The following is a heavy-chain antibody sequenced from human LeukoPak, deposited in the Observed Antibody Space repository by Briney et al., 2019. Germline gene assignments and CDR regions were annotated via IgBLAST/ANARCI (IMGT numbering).Heavy chain of an antibody. CDR3: TRGGGNFDY. J-gene: IGHJ4*02. D-gene: IGHD2-15*01. V-gene: IGHV3-7*01. CDR1: GSTFSTYW. Sequence: GGSLRLSCAASGSTFSTYWMTWVRQAPGKGLEWVANIKFDGSEKYYVDSVKGRFTISRDNTKNSLYLQMNSLRAEDTAMYYCTRGGGNFDYWGQGTLVTVSS. CDR2: IKFDGSEK.